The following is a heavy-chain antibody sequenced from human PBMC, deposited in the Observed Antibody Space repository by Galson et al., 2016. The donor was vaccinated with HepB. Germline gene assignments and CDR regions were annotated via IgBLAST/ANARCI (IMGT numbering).Heavy chain of an antibody. D-gene: IGHD3-10*01. CDR2: IWYDGSNK. V-gene: IGHV3-33*01. CDR1: GFTFSSYG. Sequence: SLRLSCAASGFTFSSYGMHWVRQAPGKGLEWVAVIWYDGSNKYYADSVKGRFTISRDNSKNTLYLQMNSLRAEDTAVYYCARDYYGSGSYYPDPMDVRGKGTTVTVSS. CDR3: ARDYYGSGSYYPDPMDV. J-gene: IGHJ6*04.